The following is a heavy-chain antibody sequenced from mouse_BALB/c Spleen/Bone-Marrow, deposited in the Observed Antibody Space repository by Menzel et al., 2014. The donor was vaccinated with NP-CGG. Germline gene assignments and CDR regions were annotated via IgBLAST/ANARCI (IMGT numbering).Heavy chain of an antibody. D-gene: IGHD4-1*02. V-gene: IGHV6-6*02. J-gene: IGHJ4*01. CDR3: TSRLINRDDYAMDY. CDR1: KFTFSNYW. CDR2: IRLKSNNYAT. Sequence: EVKLVESGGGLVQPGGSMKLSCVASKFTFSNYWMNWVRQSPEKGLEWVAEIRLKSNNYATHYAESVKGRFTISRNDSKSSVYLQMNNLRAEDTGIYYCTSRLINRDDYAMDYWGQGTSVTVSS.